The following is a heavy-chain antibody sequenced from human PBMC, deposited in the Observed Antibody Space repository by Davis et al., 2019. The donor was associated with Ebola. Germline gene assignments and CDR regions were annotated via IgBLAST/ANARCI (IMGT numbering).Heavy chain of an antibody. V-gene: IGHV1-3*01. D-gene: IGHD1-26*01. J-gene: IGHJ6*02. Sequence: AASVKVSCKASGYTFTSYGISWVRQAPGQGLEWMGWINAGNGNTKYSQKFQGRVTITRDTSASTAYMELSSLRSEDTAVYYCAGGVVGATDYYYYYGMDVWGQGTTVTVSS. CDR2: INAGNGNT. CDR1: GYTFTSYG. CDR3: AGGVVGATDYYYYYGMDV.